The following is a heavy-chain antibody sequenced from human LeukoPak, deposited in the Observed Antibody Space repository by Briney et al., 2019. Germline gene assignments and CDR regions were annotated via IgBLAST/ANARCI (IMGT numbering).Heavy chain of an antibody. Sequence: GGSLRLSCAASGFTFSGYSMNWVRQAPGRGLEWVSSISSTSTYIDYADSVKGRFTISRDNAKNSLFLQMDTLRAEDTAVYYCARDPPSRGTRYFDYWGQGTLVTVSS. CDR3: ARDPPSRGTRYFDY. V-gene: IGHV3-21*01. J-gene: IGHJ4*02. CDR2: ISSTSTYI. CDR1: GFTFSGYS. D-gene: IGHD3-16*01.